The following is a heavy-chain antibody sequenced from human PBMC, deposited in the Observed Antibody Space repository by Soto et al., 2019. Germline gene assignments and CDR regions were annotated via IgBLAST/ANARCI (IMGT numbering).Heavy chain of an antibody. CDR1: GFTFSNYA. CDR2: ISGNGGST. D-gene: IGHD2-2*01. J-gene: IGHJ4*02. V-gene: IGHV3-23*01. Sequence: GGSLRLSCAASGFTFSNYAMSWVRQAPGKGLEWVSTISGNGGSTYYADSVKGRFTISRDNSKNMLFLQINSLRDDDSAVYYCAKLPASNITFDYWGQGT. CDR3: AKLPASNITFDY.